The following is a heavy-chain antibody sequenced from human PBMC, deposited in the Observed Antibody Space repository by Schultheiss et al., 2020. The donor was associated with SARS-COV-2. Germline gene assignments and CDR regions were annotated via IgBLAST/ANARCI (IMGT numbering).Heavy chain of an antibody. V-gene: IGHV1-2*02. CDR1: GYTFTGYY. CDR2: INPNSGGT. CDR3: ARARDHFWSGYFDY. Sequence: ASVKVSCKASGYTFTGYYMHWVRQAPGQGLEWMGWINPNSGGTNYAQKFQGRVTMTRDTSISTAYMELSRLRSDDTAVYYCARARDHFWSGYFDYWGQGTLVTVSS. D-gene: IGHD3-3*01. J-gene: IGHJ4*02.